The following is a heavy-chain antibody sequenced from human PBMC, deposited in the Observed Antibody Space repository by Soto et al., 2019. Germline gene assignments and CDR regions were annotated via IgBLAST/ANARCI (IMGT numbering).Heavy chain of an antibody. J-gene: IGHJ3*02. CDR3: SCYCSGGSCYPERDAFDI. V-gene: IGHV1-69*02. CDR1: GGTFSSYT. CDR2: IIPILGIA. D-gene: IGHD2-15*01. Sequence: SVKVSCKASGGTFSSYTSSWVRQAPGQGLEWMGRIIPILGIANYAQKFQGRVTITADKSTSTAYMELSSLRSEDTAVYYCSCYCSGGSCYPERDAFDIWGQGTMVTVSS.